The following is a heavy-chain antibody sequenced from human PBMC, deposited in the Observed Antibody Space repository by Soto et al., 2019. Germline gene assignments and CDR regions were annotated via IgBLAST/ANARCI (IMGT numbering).Heavy chain of an antibody. J-gene: IGHJ4*02. Sequence: QVQLVQSGAEVKKPGASVKVSCKASGYTFTNFGISWVRQAPGQGRDWMGWISAYNGNTNFAQNFQGRVTMTTDTSARTAYMELRSLRSDDTAGYYGARGGTPMDYWGQGTLVTVSS. V-gene: IGHV1-18*01. CDR3: ARGGTPMDY. CDR2: ISAYNGNT. D-gene: IGHD3-16*01. CDR1: GYTFTNFG.